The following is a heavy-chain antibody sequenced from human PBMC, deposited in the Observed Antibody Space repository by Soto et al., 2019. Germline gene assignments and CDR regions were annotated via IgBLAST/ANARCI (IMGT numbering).Heavy chain of an antibody. D-gene: IGHD6-6*01. V-gene: IGHV1-2*02. J-gene: IGHJ5*02. Sequence: GASVKVSCKASGFSFTGYYIHWLRQAPGQGLEWMGWINAHSGGTEYAQKFQGRVTLTRDTSIATAYLTLTSLTSDDTALYYCAKDLTRQLAYWLDPWGQGTQVTVPP. CDR2: INAHSGGT. CDR1: GFSFTGYY. CDR3: AKDLTRQLAYWLDP.